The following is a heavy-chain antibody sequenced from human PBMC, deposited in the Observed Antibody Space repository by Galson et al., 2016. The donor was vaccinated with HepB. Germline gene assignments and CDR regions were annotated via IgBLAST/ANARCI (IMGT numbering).Heavy chain of an antibody. CDR3: VRDQSPGGVAY. V-gene: IGHV3-74*01. J-gene: IGHJ4*02. D-gene: IGHD3-16*01. Sequence: SLRLSCAASGFSISTYWMHWLRQGPGKGLEWVSRIGPDGSGTLFGDSVQGRFTISKDKAKNTLSLQMNSMRLEDTAVYYCVRDQSPGGVAYWGQGALVTVSS. CDR1: GFSISTYW. CDR2: IGPDGSGT.